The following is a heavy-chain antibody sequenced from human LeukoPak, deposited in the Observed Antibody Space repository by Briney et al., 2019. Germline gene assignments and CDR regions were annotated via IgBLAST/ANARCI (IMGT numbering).Heavy chain of an antibody. D-gene: IGHD1-26*01. Sequence: GRSLRLSCAASGFTVSSNYMSWVRQAPGKWLEWVSVIYSGGSTFYADSVKGRFTVSRDNSKNTLYLQMNRLRAEDTAVYYCARVRGGNYFVDWGQGTLVTVSS. CDR1: GFTVSSNY. J-gene: IGHJ4*02. V-gene: IGHV3-53*01. CDR2: IYSGGST. CDR3: ARVRGGNYFVD.